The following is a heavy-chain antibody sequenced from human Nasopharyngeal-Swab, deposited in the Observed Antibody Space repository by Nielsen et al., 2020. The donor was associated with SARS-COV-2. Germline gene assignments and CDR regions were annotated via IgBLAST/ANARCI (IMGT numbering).Heavy chain of an antibody. D-gene: IGHD3-16*01. CDR2: INHNERT. J-gene: IGHJ6*02. V-gene: IGHV4-34*01. Sequence: SETLSLTCSVSGGSFNGFYWNWIRQPPGKGLEWIGEINHNERTNYNPSLKSRITLSVDTSNKQVSLKMRSVTAADTAVYYCARAGRAGDAFVGLDVWGQGTTVTVSS. CDR1: GGSFNGFY. CDR3: ARAGRAGDAFVGLDV.